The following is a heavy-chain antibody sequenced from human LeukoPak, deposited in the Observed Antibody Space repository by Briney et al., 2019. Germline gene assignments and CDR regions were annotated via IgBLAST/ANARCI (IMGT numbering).Heavy chain of an antibody. CDR2: IYTSGNT. V-gene: IGHV4-4*07. J-gene: IGHJ5*02. CDR3: ARTTLYYDFWSGPEKPNWFDP. CDR1: GGSISSYY. D-gene: IGHD3-3*01. Sequence: PSETLSLTCTVSGGSISSYYWSWIRQPAGKGLEWIGRIYTSGNTNYNPSLKSRVTMSVDTSKNQFSLKLTSVTAADTAVYYCARTTLYYDFWSGPEKPNWFDPWGQGTLVTVSS.